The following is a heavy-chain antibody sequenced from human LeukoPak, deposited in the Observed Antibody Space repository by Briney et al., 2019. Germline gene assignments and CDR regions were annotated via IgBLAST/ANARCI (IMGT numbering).Heavy chain of an antibody. J-gene: IGHJ4*02. CDR1: GESFNDYY. CDR3: ARHWSRRGQFDY. CDR2: INHRGRT. D-gene: IGHD2-2*01. Sequence: PETLSLTCAVYGESFNDYYWSWIRQPPGKGLEWIGEINHRGRTNYNPSLKSRVTISVDTSKNQFSLKLSSVTAADTAVYYCARHWSRRGQFDYWGQGTLVTVSS. V-gene: IGHV4-34*01.